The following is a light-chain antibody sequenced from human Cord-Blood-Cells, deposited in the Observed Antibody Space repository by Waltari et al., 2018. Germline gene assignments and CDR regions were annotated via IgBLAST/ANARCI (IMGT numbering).Light chain of an antibody. Sequence: EMVLTQSPATLSSSPGESATPACRASQSVSSYLSWYQQKPGQAPRFLIYDASNRATGIQARFSGSGSGTDFTLTISSLEPEDFAVYYCQQRSNWPRCTFGQGTKLEIK. CDR3: QQRSNWPRCT. CDR2: DAS. CDR1: QSVSSY. J-gene: IGKJ2*02. V-gene: IGKV3-11*01.